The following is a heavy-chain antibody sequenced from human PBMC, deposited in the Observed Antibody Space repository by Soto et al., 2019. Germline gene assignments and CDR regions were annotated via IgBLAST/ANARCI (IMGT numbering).Heavy chain of an antibody. D-gene: IGHD3-3*01. CDR3: RLEWLSYYYYYYMDV. CDR1: GFTFSSYS. Sequence: GGSLRLSCAASGFTFSSYSMNWVRQAPGKGLEWVSSISSSSSYIYYADSVKGRFTISRDNAKNSLYLQMNSLRAEDTAVYYCRLEWLSYYYYYYMDVWGKGTTVTVSS. J-gene: IGHJ6*03. CDR2: ISSSSSYI. V-gene: IGHV3-21*01.